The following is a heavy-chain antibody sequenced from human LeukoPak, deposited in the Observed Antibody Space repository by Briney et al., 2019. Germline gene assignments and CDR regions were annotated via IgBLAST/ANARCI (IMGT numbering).Heavy chain of an antibody. CDR2: ISSSSSYI. V-gene: IGHV3-21*01. CDR3: ARGGSSGYYLNTYMDV. J-gene: IGHJ6*03. D-gene: IGHD3-22*01. Sequence: PGGSLRLSCAASGFTFSSYSMNWVRQAPGKGLEWVSSISSSSSYIYYADSVKGRFTISRDNAKNSLYLQMNSLRAEDTAVYYCARGGSSGYYLNTYMDVWGEGTTVTVSS. CDR1: GFTFSSYS.